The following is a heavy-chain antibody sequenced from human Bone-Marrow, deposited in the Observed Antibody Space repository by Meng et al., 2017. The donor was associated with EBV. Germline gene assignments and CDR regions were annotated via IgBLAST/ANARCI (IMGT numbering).Heavy chain of an antibody. D-gene: IGHD2-21*01. CDR3: ARDNGDTMTNPYFDY. Sequence: QAQLVQSGAEVKKPGSSVRVSCKASGGTLNNFAINWVRQAPGEGLEWMGGIIPVLGATNYADNFQGRMKIIADESTNTAYMELSKLTPADTALYYCARDNGDTMTNPYFDYWGQGTLVTVSS. J-gene: IGHJ4*02. V-gene: IGHV1-69*01. CDR1: GGTLNNFA. CDR2: IIPVLGAT.